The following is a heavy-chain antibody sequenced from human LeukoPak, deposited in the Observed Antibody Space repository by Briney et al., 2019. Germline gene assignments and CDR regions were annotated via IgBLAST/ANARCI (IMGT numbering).Heavy chain of an antibody. Sequence: SVKVSCKASGGTFSSYAISWVRQAPGQGLEWMGGIIPIFGTANYAQKFQGRVTITTDESTSTAYMELSSLRSEDTAVYYCARGPFWSGYPLTGDYFDYWGQGTLVTVSS. CDR3: ARGPFWSGYPLTGDYFDY. CDR1: GGTFSSYA. D-gene: IGHD3-3*01. J-gene: IGHJ4*02. V-gene: IGHV1-69*05. CDR2: IIPIFGTA.